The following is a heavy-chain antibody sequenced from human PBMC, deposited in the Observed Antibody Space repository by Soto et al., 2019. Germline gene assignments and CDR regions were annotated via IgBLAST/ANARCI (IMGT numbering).Heavy chain of an antibody. CDR3: ARDEGGGQQLVHYYYYYPFHG. CDR2: ISTSNGKT. CDR1: GYTFNTYG. V-gene: IGHV1-18*01. Sequence: QVQLVQSGAEVKKTGASVKVSCKASGYTFNTYGINWVRQAPGQGLEWMGWISTSNGKTNYAQNLRGRVTLTTDTSTNTAYMELRRLRSDATAVYYCARDEGGGQQLVHYYYYYPFHGWGQGTTVTVSS. J-gene: IGHJ6*02. D-gene: IGHD6-13*01.